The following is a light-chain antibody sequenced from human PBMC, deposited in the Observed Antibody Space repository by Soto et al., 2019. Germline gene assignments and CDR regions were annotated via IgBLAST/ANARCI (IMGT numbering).Light chain of an antibody. J-gene: IGKJ2*01. V-gene: IGKV3-15*01. CDR3: QQYDNWLRT. CDR2: GAS. CDR1: QSVSSN. Sequence: EIVMTQSPATLSVSPGERATLSCRASQSVSSNLAWYQQKPGQAPRLLIYGASTRATGIPERFSGIGSGTEFTLTISSLQSEDLAVYYCQQYDNWLRTFGQGTKVDIK.